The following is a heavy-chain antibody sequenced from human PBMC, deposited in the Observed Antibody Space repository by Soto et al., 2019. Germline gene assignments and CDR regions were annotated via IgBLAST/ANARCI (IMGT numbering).Heavy chain of an antibody. CDR3: AQRLTRYAWNYCLFDY. CDR1: GFSLSTSGVG. CDR2: IYWDDDK. Sequence: QITLKESGPTLVKPTQTLTLTCTFSGFSLSTSGVGVGWIRQPPGKALEWLAVIYWDDDKRYSPSLKSRVTITKNTSKNHVVLTMINMDPVDTGTYYCAQRLTRYAWNYCLFDYWGQGTLVTVSS. J-gene: IGHJ4*02. D-gene: IGHD1-7*01. V-gene: IGHV2-5*02.